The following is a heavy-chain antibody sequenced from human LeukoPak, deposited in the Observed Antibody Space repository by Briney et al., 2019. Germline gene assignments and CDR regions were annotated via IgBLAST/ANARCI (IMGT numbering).Heavy chain of an antibody. D-gene: IGHD3-9*01. J-gene: IGHJ4*02. CDR3: ARCSYDILTGYYKPFDY. CDR1: GGTISSYA. CDR2: IIPILGIA. V-gene: IGHV1-69*04. Sequence: GASVKVSCKASGGTISSYAISWVRQAPGQGLEWMGRIIPILGIANYAQKFQGRVTITADKSTSTAYMELSSLRSEDTAVYYCARCSYDILTGYYKPFDYWGQGTLVTVSS.